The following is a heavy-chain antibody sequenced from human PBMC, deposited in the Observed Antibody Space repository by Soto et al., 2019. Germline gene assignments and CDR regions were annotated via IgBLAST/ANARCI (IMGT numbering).Heavy chain of an antibody. V-gene: IGHV4-39*01. CDR3: ASSGWYEDWFDP. Sequence: QLQLQESGPGLVKPSETLSLTCTVSGGSISSSSYYWGWIRQPPGQGLEWIGSIYYSGSTYYNPSLKSRVTISVDTSKNQFSLKLSSVTAADTAVYYCASSGWYEDWFDPWGQGTLVTVSS. CDR2: IYYSGST. J-gene: IGHJ5*02. CDR1: GGSISSSSYY. D-gene: IGHD6-19*01.